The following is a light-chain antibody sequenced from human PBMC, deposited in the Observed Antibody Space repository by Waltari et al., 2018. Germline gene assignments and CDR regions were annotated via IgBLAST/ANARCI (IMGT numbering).Light chain of an antibody. J-gene: IGLJ2*01. Sequence: SYVLTQPPSVSVAPGQMAKITCVGDNIGPQGFQWYQQKAGQAPVLLLYDDGQRPSGGPEGFSGSKSGNTATLTISRVEAGHEADYFCQVWDSSPDHVVFGGGTKLTVL. V-gene: IGLV3-21*02. CDR2: DDG. CDR1: NIGPQG. CDR3: QVWDSSPDHVV.